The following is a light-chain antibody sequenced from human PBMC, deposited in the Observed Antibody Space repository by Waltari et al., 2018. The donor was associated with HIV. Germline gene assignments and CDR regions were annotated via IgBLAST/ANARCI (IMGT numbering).Light chain of an antibody. CDR1: QNINSW. CDR3: QQYDSYLLWT. Sequence: DIQMIQSPSPLSASVGVRVSMTGRVSQNINSWLAWYQQTSGKAPRLLIYAATNLESGVASRFIVSQSGTEFTLTISSLRPDDSATYYCQQYDSYLLWTFGQGTKVAI. CDR2: AAT. V-gene: IGKV1-5*03. J-gene: IGKJ1*01.